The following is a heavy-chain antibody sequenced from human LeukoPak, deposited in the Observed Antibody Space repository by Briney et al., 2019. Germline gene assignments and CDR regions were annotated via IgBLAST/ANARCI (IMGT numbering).Heavy chain of an antibody. CDR2: IYYSGST. CDR1: GGSISSSSYY. V-gene: IGHV4-39*01. J-gene: IGHJ3*02. CDR3: ATLDRTTDAFDI. D-gene: IGHD1-1*01. Sequence: SETLSLTCTVSGGSISSSSYYWGWIRQPPGTGLEWIGSIYYSGSTYYNPSLKSRVTISVDTSKNQFSLKLSSVTAAGTAVYYCATLDRTTDAFDIWGQGTMVTVSS.